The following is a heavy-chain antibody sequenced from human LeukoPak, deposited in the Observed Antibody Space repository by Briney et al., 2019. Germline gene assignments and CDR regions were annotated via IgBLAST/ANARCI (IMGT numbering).Heavy chain of an antibody. D-gene: IGHD3-16*01. CDR3: ARDATPPGIIFDY. V-gene: IGHV3-7*05. CDR2: INQDGSEK. CDR1: GFTFSSFW. Sequence: GGSLRLSCEVSGFTFSSFWMNWVRQAPGKGLEWVANINQDGSEKWYVDSVKGRLTISRDNAKNSVFLQMNSLRAEDTAVYYCARDATPPGIIFDYWGQGTLVTVSS. J-gene: IGHJ4*02.